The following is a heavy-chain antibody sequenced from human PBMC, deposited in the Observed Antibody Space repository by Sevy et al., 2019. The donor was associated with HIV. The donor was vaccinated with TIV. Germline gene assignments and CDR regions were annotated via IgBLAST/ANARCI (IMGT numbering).Heavy chain of an antibody. J-gene: IGHJ1*01. CDR3: GKGGGMVAAERGYFQH. CDR1: GFTFSSYA. V-gene: IGHV3-30-3*01. D-gene: IGHD2-8*01. CDR2: ISYDGSNK. Sequence: GGSLRLSCAASGFTFSSYAMHWVRQAPGKGLEWVAVISYDGSNKYYADSVKGRFTISRDHSKNTLYLQMNSLRAEATAVFYWGKGGGMVAAERGYFQHWGQGTLVTVSS.